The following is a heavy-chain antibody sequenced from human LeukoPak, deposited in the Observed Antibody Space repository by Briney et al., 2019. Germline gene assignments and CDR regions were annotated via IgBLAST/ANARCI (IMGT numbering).Heavy chain of an antibody. J-gene: IGHJ4*02. CDR3: ATYYYDSSANKD. Sequence: GGSLRLSCAASGFTFSNYWMTWVRQAPGKGLEWVANINKDGGEKYYEDSVKGRFTVSRDNAKNSLYLQMNSLRAEDTAVYYCATYYYDSSANKDWGQGTLVTVSS. D-gene: IGHD3-22*01. CDR2: INKDGGEK. V-gene: IGHV3-7*05. CDR1: GFTFSNYW.